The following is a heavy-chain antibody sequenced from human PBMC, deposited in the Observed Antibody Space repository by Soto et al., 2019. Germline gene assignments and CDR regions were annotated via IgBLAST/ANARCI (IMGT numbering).Heavy chain of an antibody. CDR1: GFSLSSHA. Sequence: GGSLRLSCAASGFSLSSHAMSWVRQAPGKGLEWASSISGSSESTYYADSVKGRFTISRDNSKKTLYLQMNSLRVEDTAVYHSAKVPDYVFWSGHYGMDVGGKGTTVTVPS. D-gene: IGHD3-3*01. CDR3: AKVPDYVFWSGHYGMDV. CDR2: ISGSSEST. J-gene: IGHJ6*04. V-gene: IGHV3-23*01.